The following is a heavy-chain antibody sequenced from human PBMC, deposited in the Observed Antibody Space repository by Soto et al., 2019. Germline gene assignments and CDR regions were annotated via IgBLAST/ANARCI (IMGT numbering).Heavy chain of an antibody. V-gene: IGHV3-11*06. CDR1: GFTFSDYY. CDR3: ARTGRTYYFDY. CDR2: ISSSSSYT. J-gene: IGHJ4*02. Sequence: PGGSLRLSCAASGFTFSDYYMSWIRQAPGKGLEWVSYISSSSSYTNYADSVKGRFTISKDNAKNSLYLQMNSLRAEDTAVYYCARTGRTYYFDYWGQGTLVTVSS.